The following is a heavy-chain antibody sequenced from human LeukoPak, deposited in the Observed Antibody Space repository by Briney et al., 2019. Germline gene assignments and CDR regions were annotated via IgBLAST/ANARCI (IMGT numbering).Heavy chain of an antibody. Sequence: GGSLRLSCEASGFTFTTYWIHWVRRAPGKGLVWFSRINNDGSDTIYADSVRGRFTISRDNAENTLYLQMNSLRAEDTAVYYCARGGLGHGFDIWGQGTMVTVSS. J-gene: IGHJ3*02. CDR3: ARGGLGHGFDI. D-gene: IGHD3-16*01. CDR2: INNDGSDT. CDR1: GFTFTTYW. V-gene: IGHV3-74*01.